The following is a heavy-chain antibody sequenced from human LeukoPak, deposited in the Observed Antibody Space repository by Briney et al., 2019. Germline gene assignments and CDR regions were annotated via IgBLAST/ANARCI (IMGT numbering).Heavy chain of an antibody. Sequence: SETLSLTCTVSGGSISSYYWSWIRQPPGKGLEWIGYIYYSGSTNYNPSLKSRVTISVDTSKNQFSLDLTSVDAADTAVYYCARDGGSYSGIIDSWGQGTLVIVSS. J-gene: IGHJ4*02. D-gene: IGHD1-26*01. V-gene: IGHV4-59*12. CDR3: ARDGGSYSGIIDS. CDR2: IYYSGST. CDR1: GGSISSYY.